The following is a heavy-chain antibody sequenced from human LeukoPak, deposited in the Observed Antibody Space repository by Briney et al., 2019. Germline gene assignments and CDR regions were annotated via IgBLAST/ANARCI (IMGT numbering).Heavy chain of an antibody. CDR2: INHSGST. V-gene: IGHV4-34*01. J-gene: IGHJ4*02. CDR1: GGSFSGYY. Sequence: SETLSLTCAVYGGSFSGYYWSWIRQPPGKGLEWIGEINHSGSTNYNPSLKSRVTMSVDTSKNQFSLKLSSVTAADTAVYYCARGGPYYFDYWGQGTLVTVSS. CDR3: ARGGPYYFDY.